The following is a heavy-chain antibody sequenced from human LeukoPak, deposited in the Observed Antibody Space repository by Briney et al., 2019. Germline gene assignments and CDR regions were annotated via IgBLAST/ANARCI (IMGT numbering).Heavy chain of an antibody. Sequence: ASVKVSCKASGYTFTSYDINWVRQAPGQGLEWMGIINPSGGSTSYAQKFQGRVTMTRDTSTSTVYMELSSLRSEDTAVYYCARVGNMRWLHNLDYWGQGTLVTVSS. CDR2: INPSGGST. D-gene: IGHD5-24*01. J-gene: IGHJ4*02. CDR1: GYTFTSYD. CDR3: ARVGNMRWLHNLDY. V-gene: IGHV1-46*01.